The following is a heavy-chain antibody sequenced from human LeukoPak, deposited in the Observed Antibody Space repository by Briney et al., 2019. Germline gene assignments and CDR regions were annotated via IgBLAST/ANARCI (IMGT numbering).Heavy chain of an antibody. Sequence: PGGSLRLSCAASGFTFSSYWMHWVRQAPGKGLVWVSRINSDGSSTSYADSVKGRFTISRDNAKNTLYLQMNSLRAEDTAVYYCARDRSSSSWYKGGDAFDIWGQGTMVTVSS. V-gene: IGHV3-74*01. CDR1: GFTFSSYW. D-gene: IGHD6-13*01. CDR3: ARDRSSSSWYKGGDAFDI. CDR2: INSDGSST. J-gene: IGHJ3*02.